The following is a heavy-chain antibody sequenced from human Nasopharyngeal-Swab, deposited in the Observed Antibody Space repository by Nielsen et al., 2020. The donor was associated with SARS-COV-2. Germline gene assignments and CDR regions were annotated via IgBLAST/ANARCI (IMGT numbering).Heavy chain of an antibody. CDR1: GFSFSTYW. Sequence: GESLKISCAASGFSFSTYWMTWVRQAPGKGLEWVANIKQDGSEKYYVDSVKGRFTVSRDNPKNLLYLQVNSLRAEDTAVYYCARQGVFVPAYFHQYYMDVWGKGTTVNVSS. CDR2: IKQDGSEK. CDR3: ARQGVFVPAYFHQYYMDV. D-gene: IGHD3-16*02. J-gene: IGHJ6*03. V-gene: IGHV3-7*03.